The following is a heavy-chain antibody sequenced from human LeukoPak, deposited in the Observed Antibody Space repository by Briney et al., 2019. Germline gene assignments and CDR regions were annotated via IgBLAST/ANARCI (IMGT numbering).Heavy chain of an antibody. V-gene: IGHV3-13*01. J-gene: IGHJ3*02. CDR2: IGTAGDT. CDR3: AREVSRDIVVVVAATADRNDAFDI. CDR1: GFTFSSYD. D-gene: IGHD2-15*01. Sequence: GGSLRLSCAASGFTFSSYDMHWVRQATGKGLEWVSAIGTAGDTYYPGSVKGRFTISRENAKNSLYLQMNSLRAADTAVYYCAREVSRDIVVVVAATADRNDAFDIWGQGTMVTVSS.